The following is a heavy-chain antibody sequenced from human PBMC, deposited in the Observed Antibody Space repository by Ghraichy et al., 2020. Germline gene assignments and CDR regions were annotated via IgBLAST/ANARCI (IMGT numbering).Heavy chain of an antibody. D-gene: IGHD3-9*01. V-gene: IGHV4-59*01. CDR1: GGSISSYY. Sequence: SQTLSLTCTVSGGSISSYYWSWIRQPPGKGLEWIGYIYYSGSTNYNPSLKSRVTISVDTSKNQFSLKLSSVTAADTAVYYCARGSAYDILTGYYRGYYYGMDVWGQGTTVTVSS. J-gene: IGHJ6*02. CDR2: IYYSGST. CDR3: ARGSAYDILTGYYRGYYYGMDV.